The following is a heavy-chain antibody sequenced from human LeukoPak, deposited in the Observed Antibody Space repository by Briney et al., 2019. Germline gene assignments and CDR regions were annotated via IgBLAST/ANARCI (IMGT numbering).Heavy chain of an antibody. CDR3: ARGTVVVPAAAQSVAAAGPEYFQH. D-gene: IGHD2-2*01. J-gene: IGHJ1*01. Sequence: PSETLSLTCAVYGGSFSGYYWSWIRQPPGKGLEWIGEISHSGSTNYNPSLKSRVTISVDTSKNQFSLKLSSVTAADTAVYYCARGTVVVPAAAQSVAAAGPEYFQHWGQGTLVTVSS. CDR1: GGSFSGYY. CDR2: ISHSGST. V-gene: IGHV4-34*01.